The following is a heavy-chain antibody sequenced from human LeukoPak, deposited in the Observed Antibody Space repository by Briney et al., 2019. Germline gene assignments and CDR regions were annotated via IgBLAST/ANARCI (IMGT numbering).Heavy chain of an antibody. CDR1: GGSMSPYH. CDR2: IYYSGST. V-gene: IGHV4-59*08. CDR3: ARAVSGRFDY. J-gene: IGHJ4*02. Sequence: KPSETLSLTRTVSGGSMSPYHWGWIRQPPGKGLEWTGYIYYSGSTNYNPSLKSRVTISVGTSKNQFSLKLSSVTAADTAIYYCARAVSGRFDYWGQGTLVTVSS. D-gene: IGHD6-19*01.